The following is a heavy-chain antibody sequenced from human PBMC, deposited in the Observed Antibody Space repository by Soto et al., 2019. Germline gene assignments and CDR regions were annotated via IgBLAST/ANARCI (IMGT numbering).Heavy chain of an antibody. CDR2: IYYSGSS. V-gene: IGHV4-39*01. CDR1: GGSISSSSFY. Sequence: PSETLSLTCTVSGGSISSSSFYGGWIRQPPGKGLEWIGNIYYSGSSYYNPSLKSRVTISVDTSKNQFSLKLSSVTAADTAVYYCARRVTAFDGMDVWGQGTTVTVSS. D-gene: IGHD2-21*02. J-gene: IGHJ6*02. CDR3: ARRVTAFDGMDV.